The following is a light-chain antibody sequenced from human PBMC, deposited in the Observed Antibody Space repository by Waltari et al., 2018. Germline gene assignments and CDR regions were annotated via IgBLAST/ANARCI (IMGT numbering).Light chain of an antibody. J-gene: IGLJ2*01. V-gene: IGLV2-14*01. CDR3: SSYTSSSTLV. CDR1: TRDVGGYTY. CDR2: EVI. Sequence: QSALTQPASVAGSPGQSITISCTGTTRDVGGYTYVSWYHQFPGNAPKLLIYEVINRPSGISNRFSGSKSGNTASLAISGLQAEDEADYYCSSYTSSSTLVFGGGTKLTVL.